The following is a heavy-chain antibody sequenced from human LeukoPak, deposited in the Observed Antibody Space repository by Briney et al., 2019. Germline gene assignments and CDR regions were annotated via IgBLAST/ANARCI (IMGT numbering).Heavy chain of an antibody. CDR1: GGSFSGYY. V-gene: IGHV4-34*01. J-gene: IGHJ3*02. CDR3: ARGGTYYDFWSGYYTSHAFDI. CDR2: INHSGST. D-gene: IGHD3-3*01. Sequence: PSETLSLTCAVYGGSFSGYYWSWIRQPPGKGLEWIGEINHSGSTNYNPSLKSRVTISVDTSKNQFSLKLSSVTAADTAVYYCARGGTYYDFWSGYYTSHAFDIWGQGTMVTVSS.